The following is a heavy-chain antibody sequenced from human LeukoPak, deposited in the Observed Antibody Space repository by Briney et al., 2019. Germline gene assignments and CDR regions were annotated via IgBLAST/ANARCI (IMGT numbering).Heavy chain of an antibody. CDR3: ARSGGTYYSI. J-gene: IGHJ3*02. CDR2: IYPGDSDT. Sequence: NPGESLKISCKGFGYSYTNYWTGWVRQVPGKGLEWMGIIYPGDSDTRYSPSFQGQVTISADKTISTAYLQWSGLKASDTAMYYCARSGGTYYSIWGQGTMVTVSS. V-gene: IGHV5-51*01. CDR1: GYSYTNYW. D-gene: IGHD1-26*01.